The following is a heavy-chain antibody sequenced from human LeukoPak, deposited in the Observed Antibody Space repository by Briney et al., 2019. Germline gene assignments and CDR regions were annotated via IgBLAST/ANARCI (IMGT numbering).Heavy chain of an antibody. CDR1: GGTFSSYA. CDR3: ATSPPHIGAHYYYYGMDV. CDR2: IIPILGIA. J-gene: IGHJ6*02. V-gene: IGHV1-69*04. Sequence: GASVKVSCKASGGTFSSYAISWVRQAPGQGLEWMGRIIPILGIANYAQKFQGRVTITADKSTSTAYMELSSLRSEDTAVYYCATSPPHIGAHYYYYGMDVWGQGTTVTVSS. D-gene: IGHD5-12*01.